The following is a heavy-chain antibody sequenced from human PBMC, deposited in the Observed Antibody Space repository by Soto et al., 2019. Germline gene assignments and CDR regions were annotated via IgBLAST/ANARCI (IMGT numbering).Heavy chain of an antibody. V-gene: IGHV4-34*01. D-gene: IGHD3-3*01. CDR2: INHTGGT. Sequence: SETLSLTCAVYGGSVNGYYWNWIRQPPGKGLEWIGEINHTGGTHYNPSLRSRVTMSVDTSKNQFSLRLSSVTAADTAIYYCATRITVFGLLIPPFDPWGKGTQVTVSS. J-gene: IGHJ5*02. CDR1: GGSVNGYY. CDR3: ATRITVFGLLIPPFDP.